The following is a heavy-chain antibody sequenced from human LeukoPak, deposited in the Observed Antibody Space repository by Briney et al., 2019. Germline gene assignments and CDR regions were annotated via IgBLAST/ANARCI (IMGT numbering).Heavy chain of an antibody. V-gene: IGHV4-59*08. D-gene: IGHD1-14*01. J-gene: IGHJ3*02. CDR2: SHYSGET. Sequence: SETLSLTCTVSGASMTDYYWSWIRQPSGKGLEWIAYSHYSGETKYNPSLKSRITISVDTSKNQFSLKLSSVTAADTAVYFCARQPGGTAAFDIWGQGTTVTVSA. CDR1: GASMTDYY. CDR3: ARQPGGTAAFDI.